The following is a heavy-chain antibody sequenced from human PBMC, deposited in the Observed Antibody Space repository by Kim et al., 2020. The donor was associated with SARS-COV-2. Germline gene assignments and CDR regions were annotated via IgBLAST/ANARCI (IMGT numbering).Heavy chain of an antibody. CDR3: ARHNALVDY. CDR2: GST. Sequence: GSTESNRSLKSRVTISVDTAKNQFSRKVSAVSAAATAVYYCARHNALVDYWGQGTLVTVSS. D-gene: IGHD3-16*01. V-gene: IGHV4-30-2*03. J-gene: IGHJ4*02.